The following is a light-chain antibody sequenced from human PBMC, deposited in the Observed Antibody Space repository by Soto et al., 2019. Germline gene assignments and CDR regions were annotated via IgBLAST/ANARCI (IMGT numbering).Light chain of an antibody. CDR2: EVV. CDR3: SSYTTTSIL. J-gene: IGLJ1*01. Sequence: QSVLTQPPSVSGAPGQRVTISCTGTSADVGGYHYVSWYQQHPGKSPKLIIYEVVNRPSGVSTRFSGSKSGNTASLTISGLQAEDEAEYYCSSYTTTSILFGTGTKLTVL. V-gene: IGLV2-14*01. CDR1: SADVGGYHY.